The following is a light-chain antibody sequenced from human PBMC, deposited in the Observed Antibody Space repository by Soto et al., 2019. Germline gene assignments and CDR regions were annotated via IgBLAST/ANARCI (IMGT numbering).Light chain of an antibody. CDR3: PLYAILPHT. J-gene: IGKJ5*01. Sequence: IRVSNSPFAVSATEKTPVTLTGRSRQMIARWLAWYQQKPGTAPRLIIYDATSLQSGVPSRFSASASGTDFTLTIISLQPDDFATYYCPLYAILPHTFGHGTLLEIK. CDR1: QMIARW. CDR2: DAT. V-gene: IGKV1-5*01.